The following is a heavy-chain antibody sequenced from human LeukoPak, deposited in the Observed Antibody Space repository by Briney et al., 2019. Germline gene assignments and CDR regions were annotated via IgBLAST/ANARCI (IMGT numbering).Heavy chain of an antibody. CDR2: INQSGST. Sequence: PSETLSLTCAVYGGSFSGYYWSWIRQPPGKGLEWIGEINQSGSTKYNPSLKSRVTISGDTSKNQFSLKLSSVTAADTAVYYCARQETWERSALIDYWGQGTLVTVSS. D-gene: IGHD1-1*01. V-gene: IGHV4-34*01. J-gene: IGHJ4*02. CDR3: ARQETWERSALIDY. CDR1: GGSFSGYY.